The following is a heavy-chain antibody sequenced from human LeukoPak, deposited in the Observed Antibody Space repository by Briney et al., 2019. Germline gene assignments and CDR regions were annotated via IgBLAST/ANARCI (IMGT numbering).Heavy chain of an antibody. V-gene: IGHV1-18*01. CDR2: ISAYNGNT. D-gene: IGHD3-22*01. CDR1: GYTFTSYD. CDR3: ARDYYDAEDAFDI. Sequence: ASVKVSCKTSGYTFTSYDINWVRQATGQGLEWMGWISAYNGNTNYAQKLQGRVTMTTDTSTSTAYMELRSLRSDDTAVYYCARDYYDAEDAFDIWGQGTMVTVSS. J-gene: IGHJ3*02.